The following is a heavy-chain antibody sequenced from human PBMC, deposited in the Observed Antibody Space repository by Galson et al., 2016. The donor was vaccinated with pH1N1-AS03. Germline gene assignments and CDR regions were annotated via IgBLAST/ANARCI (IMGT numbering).Heavy chain of an antibody. CDR2: IYWHDDK. CDR3: AHRFYGSGASFFDF. J-gene: IGHJ4*02. D-gene: IGHD3-10*01. CDR1: GFSLNDGGLG. Sequence: PALVKPTQTLTLTCTFSGFSLNDGGLGVGWIRQPPGKALGWLGMIYWHDDKRYNPSLQNRLTLTQGVSKSEVVLQMTNVDPEDTATYYCAHRFYGSGASFFDFWGQGIVVVVS. V-gene: IGHV2-5*01.